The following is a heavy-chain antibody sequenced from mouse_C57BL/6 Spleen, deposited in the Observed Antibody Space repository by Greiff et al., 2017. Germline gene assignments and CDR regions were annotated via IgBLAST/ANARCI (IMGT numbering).Heavy chain of an antibody. Sequence: VQLQESGTELVKPGASVKLSCKASGYTFTSYWMHWVKQRPGQGLEWIGNINPSNGGTNYNEKFKSKATLTVDKSSSTAYMQLSSLTSEDSAVYYCARWLLDYAMDYWGQGTSVTVSS. CDR3: ARWLLDYAMDY. CDR2: INPSNGGT. CDR1: GYTFTSYW. J-gene: IGHJ4*01. V-gene: IGHV1-53*01. D-gene: IGHD2-3*01.